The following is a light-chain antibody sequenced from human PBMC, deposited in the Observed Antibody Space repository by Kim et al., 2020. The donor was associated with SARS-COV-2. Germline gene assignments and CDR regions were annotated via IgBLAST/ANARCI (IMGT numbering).Light chain of an antibody. V-gene: IGKV1-8*01. CDR1: QGISSY. CDR3: QQYYSYPYT. CDR2: AAS. Sequence: IRMTQSPSSFSASTGDRVTITCRASQGISSYLAWYQQKPGNAPKLLIYAASTLQSGVPSRFSGSGSGTDFTLTISCLQSEDFATYYCQQYYSYPYTFGQGTKLEI. J-gene: IGKJ2*01.